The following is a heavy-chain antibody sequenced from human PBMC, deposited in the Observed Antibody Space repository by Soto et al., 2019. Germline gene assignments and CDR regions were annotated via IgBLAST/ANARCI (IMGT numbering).Heavy chain of an antibody. D-gene: IGHD4-4*01. J-gene: IGHJ3*02. CDR2: ISSRSDI. Sequence: GGSLRLSCVGSGFTFSTYSINWVRQAPGKGLEWVSSISSRSDIYYADSVKGRFTTSIDTSRTIVYLQMNSLRLDDTAVYFCATWHLQEHAYDIWGQGTTVTVSS. V-gene: IGHV3-21*04. CDR1: GFTFSTYS. CDR3: ATWHLQEHAYDI.